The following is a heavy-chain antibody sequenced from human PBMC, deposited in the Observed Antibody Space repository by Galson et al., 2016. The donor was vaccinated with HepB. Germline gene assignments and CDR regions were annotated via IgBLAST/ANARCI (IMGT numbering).Heavy chain of an antibody. V-gene: IGHV3-53*01. D-gene: IGHD2-15*01. CDR2: IYTNGDT. CDR1: GFTVSSNY. Sequence: SLRLSCAASGFTVSSNYMSWVRQPPGGGLEWVSVIYTNGDTYYADSVKGRFTISRDNSKNVMYLQMNSLRAEDTALYYCARDPGYCSGGSCHGLDVWGQGTTVTVSS. J-gene: IGHJ6*02. CDR3: ARDPGYCSGGSCHGLDV.